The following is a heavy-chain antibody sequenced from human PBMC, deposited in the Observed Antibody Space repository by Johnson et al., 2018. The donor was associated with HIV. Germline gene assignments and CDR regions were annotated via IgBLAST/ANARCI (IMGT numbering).Heavy chain of an antibody. Sequence: QVQLVESGGGVVQPGGSLRLSCAASGFTFSSYGMHWVRQAPGKGLEWVAFIRYDGSNKYYADSVKGRFTISRDNSKNTLYLQMNSLRAEDTAVYYCAKELIAHDSSGGDAFDIWGQGTMVTVSS. CDR2: IRYDGSNK. V-gene: IGHV3-30*02. J-gene: IGHJ3*02. D-gene: IGHD3-22*01. CDR1: GFTFSSYG. CDR3: AKELIAHDSSGGDAFDI.